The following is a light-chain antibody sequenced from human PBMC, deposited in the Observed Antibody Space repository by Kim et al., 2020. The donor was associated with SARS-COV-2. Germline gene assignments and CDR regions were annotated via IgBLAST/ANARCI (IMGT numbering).Light chain of an antibody. V-gene: IGLV2-8*01. CDR3: SSYAGSNNLV. CDR1: RGDVAGYNY. CDR2: EFS. Sequence: GPSVPISCNGTRGDVAGYNYVSWYQQHPGKAPKLLIYEFSKRPSGVPDRFSGSKSGNTASLTVSGLHAEDEADYYCSSYAGSNNLVFGGGTQLTVL. J-gene: IGLJ3*02.